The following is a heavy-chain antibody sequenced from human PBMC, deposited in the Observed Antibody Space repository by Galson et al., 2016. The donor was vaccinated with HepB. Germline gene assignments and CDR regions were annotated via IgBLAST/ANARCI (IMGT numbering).Heavy chain of an antibody. J-gene: IGHJ3*02. CDR1: RFTFSNYA. CDR3: ARGYDILTGSTQDAFDI. V-gene: IGHV3-30-3*01. Sequence: SLRLSCAASRFTFSNYAMHWVRQAPGKGLEWVAAPGKGLEWVAFISYDGSNKYYPDSVKGRFTISRDNSKNTLYLQMNSLRTEDTAVYYGARGYDILTGSTQDAFDIWGQGTMVTVS. CDR2: ISYDGSNK. D-gene: IGHD3-9*01.